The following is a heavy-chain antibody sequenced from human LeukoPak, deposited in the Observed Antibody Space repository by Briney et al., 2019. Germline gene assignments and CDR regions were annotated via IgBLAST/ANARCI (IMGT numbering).Heavy chain of an antibody. CDR3: ARHVPYCSNGVCYRVRYFQH. CDR1: GGSISSTTYY. Sequence: KPSETLSLTCTVSGGSISSTTYYWGWIRQPPGKGLEWIGGMFHIGSTYYNPSLKSRVTISVDTSKNQFSLKLDSVTAADTAVYYCARHVPYCSNGVCYRVRYFQHWGQGTLVTVSS. D-gene: IGHD2-8*01. J-gene: IGHJ1*01. V-gene: IGHV4-39*01. CDR2: MFHIGST.